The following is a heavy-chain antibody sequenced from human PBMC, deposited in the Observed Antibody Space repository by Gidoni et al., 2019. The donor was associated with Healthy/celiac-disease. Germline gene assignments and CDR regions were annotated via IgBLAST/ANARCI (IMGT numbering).Heavy chain of an antibody. V-gene: IGHV4-39*07. CDR1: VGSISSSSYY. CDR3: ARHLGVAAAVVK. CDR2: IYYSGST. Sequence: HLQLQESGPGLVKPSETLSLTCTVSVGSISSSSYYWGWIRQPPGKGLEWIGSIYYSGSTYYNPSLKRRVTISVDTSKNQFSLKLSSVTAADTAVYYCARHLGVAAAVVKWGQGTMVTVSS. J-gene: IGHJ3*01. D-gene: IGHD6-13*01.